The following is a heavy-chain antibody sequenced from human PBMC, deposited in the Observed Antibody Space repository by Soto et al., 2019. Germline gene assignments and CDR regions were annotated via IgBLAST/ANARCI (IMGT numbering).Heavy chain of an antibody. J-gene: IGHJ5*02. V-gene: IGHV5-10-1*01. CDR1: GYTFTTFW. Sequence: SLKISCTGFGYTFTTFWISWVRQMPGKGLEWMGRIDPRDSQTNYSPSFQGHVTISIDKSISTAYLQWDSLKASDTAMYYCARLFCSTDTCDSWFDPWGQGTLVTVS. CDR3: ARLFCSTDTCDSWFDP. D-gene: IGHD1-26*01. CDR2: IDPRDSQT.